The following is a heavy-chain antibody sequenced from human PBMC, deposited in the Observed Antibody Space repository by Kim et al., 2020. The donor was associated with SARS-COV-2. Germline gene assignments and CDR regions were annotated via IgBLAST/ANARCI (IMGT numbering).Heavy chain of an antibody. V-gene: IGHV4-31*03. Sequence: SETLSLTCTVSGGSISSGGYYWSWIRQHPGKGLEWIGYIYYSGSTYYNPSLKSRVTISVDTSKNQFSLKLSSVTAADTAVYYCARDLLSAAGGTMIVGDIWGQGTMVTVSS. CDR2: IYYSGST. CDR1: GGSISSGGYY. CDR3: ARDLLSAAGGTMIVGDI. J-gene: IGHJ3*02. D-gene: IGHD3-22*01.